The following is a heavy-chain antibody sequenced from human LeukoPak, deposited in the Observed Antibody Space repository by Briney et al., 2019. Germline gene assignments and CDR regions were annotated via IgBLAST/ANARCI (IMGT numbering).Heavy chain of an antibody. D-gene: IGHD2-2*01. CDR2: IKEDGSAK. CDR3: APSSNAPGNY. J-gene: IGHJ4*02. CDR1: GFTFSSYW. Sequence: TGGSLRLSCAASGFTFSSYWMSWVRQAPGKGLEWVANIKEDGSAKYYVGSVKGRFTISRDNAKNSLYLQMNSLRAEDTAVYYCAPSSNAPGNYWGQGTLVTVSS. V-gene: IGHV3-7*01.